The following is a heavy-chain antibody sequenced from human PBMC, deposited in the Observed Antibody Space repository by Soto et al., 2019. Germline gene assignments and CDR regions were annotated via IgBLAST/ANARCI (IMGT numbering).Heavy chain of an antibody. CDR2: INSDGGST. V-gene: IGHV3-74*01. CDR1: GFTFSTYW. J-gene: IGHJ4*02. CDR3: ARERYSDFDE. Sequence: EVQLVESGGGLVQPGGSLRLSCAASGFTFSTYWMHWVRQAPGKGLVWVSRINSDGGSTDYADSVKGRFTIFRDNAKNTLYLQMNSLRAEDTAVYYCARERYSDFDEWGQGTLVTVSS. D-gene: IGHD2-15*01.